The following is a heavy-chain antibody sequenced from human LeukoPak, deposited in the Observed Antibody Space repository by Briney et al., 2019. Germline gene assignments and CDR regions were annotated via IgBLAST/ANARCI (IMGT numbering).Heavy chain of an antibody. CDR1: GGSISSGSYY. CDR3: ARDQSYCSGGSCYSGGLDY. CDR2: IYYSGST. V-gene: IGHV4-61*01. Sequence: SETLSLTCTVSGGSISSGSYYWSWIRQPPGKGLEWIGYIYYSGSTNYNPSLKSRVTISVDTSKNQFSLKLSSVTAADTAVYYCARDQSYCSGGSCYSGGLDYWGQGTLVTVSS. J-gene: IGHJ4*02. D-gene: IGHD2-15*01.